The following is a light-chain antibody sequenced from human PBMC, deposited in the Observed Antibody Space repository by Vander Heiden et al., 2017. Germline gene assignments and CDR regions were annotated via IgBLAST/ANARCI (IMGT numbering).Light chain of an antibody. V-gene: IGLV2-11*01. Sequence: QSALTQPRSVSWSPGRSVTTSCTGHSSDVGGYNYVSWYQQHPGKAPKRMMYYVSKRPSGVPDRFSCYKSGNTASPNTSGLPAEDEADDYCCSHEGSYTIVVFGGGTKLTVL. J-gene: IGLJ2*01. CDR1: SSDVGGYNY. CDR2: YVS. CDR3: CSHEGSYTIVV.